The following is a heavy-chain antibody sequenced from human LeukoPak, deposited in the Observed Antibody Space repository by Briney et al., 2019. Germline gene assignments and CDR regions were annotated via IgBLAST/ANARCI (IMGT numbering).Heavy chain of an antibody. CDR3: ARLRRFGALLPYYYYMDV. V-gene: IGHV4-61*02. CDR1: GGSISSGSHY. Sequence: SETLSLTCTVSGGSISSGSHYWTWIRQPAGKGLEYIGRVYSSGSTDSNPSLRSRLTMSVDTSKNQLSLKLTSVTAADTAVYYCARLRRFGALLPYYYYMDVWGKGTTVTVSS. CDR2: VYSSGST. J-gene: IGHJ6*03. D-gene: IGHD3-10*01.